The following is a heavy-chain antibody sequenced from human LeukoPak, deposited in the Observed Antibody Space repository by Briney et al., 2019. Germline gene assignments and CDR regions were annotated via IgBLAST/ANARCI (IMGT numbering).Heavy chain of an antibody. J-gene: IGHJ4*02. Sequence: ASVKLSCTASGYTFTSYYMHWVRQAPGQGLEWMGIINPSGGSTSYAQNFQGRVTMTEDTSTDTAYIELRSLRSAATAVYYCASLDHYDILTGSTQAVKWGQGTLVTVSS. D-gene: IGHD3-9*01. CDR3: ASLDHYDILTGSTQAVK. V-gene: IGHV1-46*01. CDR2: INPSGGST. CDR1: GYTFTSYY.